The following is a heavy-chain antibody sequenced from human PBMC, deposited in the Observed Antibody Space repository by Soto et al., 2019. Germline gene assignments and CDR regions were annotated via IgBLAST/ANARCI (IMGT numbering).Heavy chain of an antibody. J-gene: IGHJ4*02. V-gene: IGHV5-51*01. Sequence: GESLKISCKGSGYTFTSYWISWVRQMPGEGLEWMGAIYPGDSDTRYSPSFQGQVTISADKSISTAYMQWSSLQASDSAIYYCARSAGNAVRLSEYWGQGTVVTVSS. CDR2: IYPGDSDT. CDR1: GYTFTSYW. CDR3: ARSAGNAVRLSEY. D-gene: IGHD2-15*01.